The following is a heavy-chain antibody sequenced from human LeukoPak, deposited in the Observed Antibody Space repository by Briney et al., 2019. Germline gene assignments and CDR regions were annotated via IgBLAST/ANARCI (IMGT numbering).Heavy chain of an antibody. CDR3: ARRVAATGMVDS. CDR1: GGSI. Sequence: PSETLSLTCTVSGGSIWSWIRQPPGKGLELIGCIYYSGSTKYNPSLESRVSISVDTTKRQFSLDLSSVTAADTAVYYCARRVAATGMVDSWGQGTLVTVSS. D-gene: IGHD6-25*01. J-gene: IGHJ4*02. CDR2: IYYSGST. V-gene: IGHV4-59*08.